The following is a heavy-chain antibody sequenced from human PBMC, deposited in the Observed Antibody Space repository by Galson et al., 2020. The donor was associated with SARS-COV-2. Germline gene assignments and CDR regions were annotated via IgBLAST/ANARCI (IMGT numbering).Heavy chain of an antibody. CDR1: GFTFSSNA. CDR2: ISGRGGTT. D-gene: IGHD1-1*01. CDR3: ATAYSCYNFAYYYDGVDV. Sequence: GGSLRLSCVASGFTFSSNAMRWVRQAPGQALDWVSLISGRGGTTFYADSVKGRFTNARDNSKTTLYLQMNSLRADDTAIYNSATAYSCYNFAYYYDGVDVWGQGTTVTVSS. V-gene: IGHV3-23*01. J-gene: IGHJ6*02.